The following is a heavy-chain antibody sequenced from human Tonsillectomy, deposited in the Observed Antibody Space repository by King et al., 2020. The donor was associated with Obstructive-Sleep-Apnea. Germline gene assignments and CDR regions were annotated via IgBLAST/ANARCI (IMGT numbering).Heavy chain of an antibody. J-gene: IGHJ4*02. CDR2: TLYDGSNK. CDR1: GFTFSNHP. CDR3: ARETSALDY. V-gene: IGHV3-30*09. D-gene: IGHD1/OR15-1a*01. Sequence: QVQLVESGGGVVQPGRSLRLSCAASGFTFSNHPMHWVRQAPGKGLEWVAVTLYDGSNKYYADSVKGRFAISRDNSKNTLYLQMNSLRVEDTAVYYCARETSALDYWGQGTLVTVSS.